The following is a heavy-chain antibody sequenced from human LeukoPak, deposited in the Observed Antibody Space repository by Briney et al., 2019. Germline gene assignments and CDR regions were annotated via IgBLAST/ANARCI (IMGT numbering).Heavy chain of an antibody. Sequence: PSETLSLTCTVSGGSISSSSYYWGWIRQPPGKGLEWIGSIYYSGSTYYNPSLKSRVTISVDTSKKQFSLNLISVTAADTAVYYCARQEGDGYINNPQFDYWGQGSLVTVSS. CDR1: GGSISSSSYY. CDR2: IYYSGST. CDR3: ARQEGDGYINNPQFDY. J-gene: IGHJ4*02. D-gene: IGHD5-24*01. V-gene: IGHV4-39*01.